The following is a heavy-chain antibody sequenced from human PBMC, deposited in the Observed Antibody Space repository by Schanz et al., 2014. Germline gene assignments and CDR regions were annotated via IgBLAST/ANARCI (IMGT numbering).Heavy chain of an antibody. CDR1: EYTFTRHY. D-gene: IGHD2-2*01. CDR2: INPNSGGT. J-gene: IGHJ5*02. V-gene: IGHV1-2*02. Sequence: QVQWVQSGADVKKPGTAVKVSCKASEYTFTRHYMHWVRQAPGQGLEWMGWINPNSGGTNYAQKFQGRVTMTRDTSISTAYMELSSLRSDDTAVYYCARELCSSTTCYVRYDPWGQGTLVTVSS. CDR3: ARELCSSTTCYVRYDP.